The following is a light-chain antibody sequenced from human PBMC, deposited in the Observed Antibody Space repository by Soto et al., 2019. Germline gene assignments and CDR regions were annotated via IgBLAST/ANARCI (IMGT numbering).Light chain of an antibody. CDR3: QQYNNWPQT. CDR2: GAS. CDR1: QSVSSN. V-gene: IGKV3-15*01. Sequence: EIVMTQSPATLSVSPGERATLSCRASQSVSSNLAWYQQKPGQAPRLLIYGASTRATGIPARFSGSGSGTVFTLTISSLQSEDFAVYFCQQYNNWPQTFGQGTKVEI. J-gene: IGKJ1*01.